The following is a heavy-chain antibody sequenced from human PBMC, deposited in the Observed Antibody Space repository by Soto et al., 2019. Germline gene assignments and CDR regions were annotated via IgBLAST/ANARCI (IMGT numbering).Heavy chain of an antibody. V-gene: IGHV4-61*08. J-gene: IGHJ4*02. CDR2: IYYTGST. CDR1: GGSISSGDYY. CDR3: ARRYCGGGSCYSGFDY. D-gene: IGHD2-15*01. Sequence: SETLSLTCTVSGGSISSGDYYWSWIRQPPGKGLEWIAYIYYTGSTNYNPSLKSRVTISVDTSKNQFSLQLSSVTAADTAVYYCARRYCGGGSCYSGFDYWGQGTLVTVSS.